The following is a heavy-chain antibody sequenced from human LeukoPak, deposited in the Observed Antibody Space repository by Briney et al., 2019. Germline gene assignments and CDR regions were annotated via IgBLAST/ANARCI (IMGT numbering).Heavy chain of an antibody. CDR3: AHSGYDFWSQTHFDY. V-gene: IGHV4-59*01. D-gene: IGHD5-12*01. CDR1: GGSISSYY. J-gene: IGHJ4*02. CDR2: IYYSGST. Sequence: PSETLSLTCTVSGGSISSYYWSWIRQLPGKGLEWIGYIYYSGSTNYNPSLKSRVTISVDTSKNQFSLKLSSVTAADTAVYYCAHSGYDFWSQTHFDYWGQGTLVTVSS.